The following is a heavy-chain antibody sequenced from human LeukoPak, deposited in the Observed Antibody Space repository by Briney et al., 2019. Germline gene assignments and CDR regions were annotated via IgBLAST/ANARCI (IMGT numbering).Heavy chain of an antibody. J-gene: IGHJ4*02. Sequence: PGGSLRLSCAASGFTFSSYSMNWVRQAPGKGLEWVSSISSSNSYIYYADSVKGRFTISRDNAKNSLYLQMNSLRAEDTAVYYCARDLYYDSSGYYGFDYWGQGTLVTVSS. CDR1: GFTFSSYS. CDR2: ISSSNSYI. CDR3: ARDLYYDSSGYYGFDY. V-gene: IGHV3-21*01. D-gene: IGHD3-22*01.